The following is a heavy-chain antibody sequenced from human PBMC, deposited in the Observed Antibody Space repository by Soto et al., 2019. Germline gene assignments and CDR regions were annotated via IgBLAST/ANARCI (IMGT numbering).Heavy chain of an antibody. Sequence: PSETLSLTCDVSGHSISDYYWSWIRQSPGKGLEWLGYIYNRGRVNTNPSLQSRATISMDTSKNQLSLNLRSVTAADTAVYYCAKTDDFWSGFTDYSGQGTLVTVS. J-gene: IGHJ4*02. CDR2: IYNRGRV. CDR3: AKTDDFWSGFTDY. V-gene: IGHV4-34*11. D-gene: IGHD3-3*01. CDR1: GHSISDYY.